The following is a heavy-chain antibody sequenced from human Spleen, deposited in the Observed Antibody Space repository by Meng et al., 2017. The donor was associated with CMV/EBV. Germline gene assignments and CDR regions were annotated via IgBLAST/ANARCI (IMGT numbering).Heavy chain of an antibody. CDR2: MDPNNGNT. Sequence: ASVKVSCKASGYSFTTYEINWLRQATGQGLEWMGRMDPNNGNTGYAQKFQGRVTMTRDTSINTAYMELSSLRSDDTAIYYCAKADRDFDFWSGFPRFDPWGQGTLVTVSS. CDR1: GYSFTTYE. CDR3: AKADRDFDFWSGFPRFDP. D-gene: IGHD3-3*01. V-gene: IGHV1-8*01. J-gene: IGHJ5*02.